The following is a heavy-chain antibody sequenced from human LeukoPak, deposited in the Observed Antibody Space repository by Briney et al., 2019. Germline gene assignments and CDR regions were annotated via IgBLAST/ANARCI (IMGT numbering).Heavy chain of an antibody. J-gene: IGHJ4*02. CDR2: ISSSGDTI. V-gene: IGHV3-48*04. CDR3: AKVGDGDDY. CDR1: GFTFSNYN. D-gene: IGHD2-21*02. Sequence: HPGGSLRLSCAASGFTFSNYNMNWVRQAPGKGLEWVSYISSSGDTIYYADSVKGRFTISRDNAKNSLYLQMNSLRAEDTALYYCAKVGDGDDYWGQGTLVTVSS.